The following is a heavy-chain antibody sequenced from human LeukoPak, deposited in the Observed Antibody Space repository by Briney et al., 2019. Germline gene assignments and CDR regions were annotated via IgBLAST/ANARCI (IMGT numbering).Heavy chain of an antibody. Sequence: GGSLRLSXAASGFTFSGSAMHWVCQASGRGLEWVGRIRSKANSYATAYAASVKGRFTISRDDSKNTAYLQMNSLKTEDTAVYYCTTPNLYSSSWYLDYWGQGTLVTVSS. CDR3: TTPNLYSSSWYLDY. V-gene: IGHV3-73*01. J-gene: IGHJ4*02. CDR1: GFTFSGSA. D-gene: IGHD6-13*01. CDR2: IRSKANSYAT.